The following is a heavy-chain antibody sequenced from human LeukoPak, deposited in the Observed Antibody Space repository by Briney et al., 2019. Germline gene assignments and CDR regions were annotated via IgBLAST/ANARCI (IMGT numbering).Heavy chain of an antibody. J-gene: IGHJ3*02. D-gene: IGHD3-22*01. V-gene: IGHV3-23*01. CDR3: AKGPYYDSSGYYPFDI. CDR2: ISGSGGST. Sequence: GGSLRLSCAASGFTFSSYGMHWVRQAPGKGLEWVSAISGSGGSTYYADSVKGRFTISRDNSKNTLYLQMNSLRAEDTAVYYCAKGPYYDSSGYYPFDIWGQGTMVTVSS. CDR1: GFTFSSYG.